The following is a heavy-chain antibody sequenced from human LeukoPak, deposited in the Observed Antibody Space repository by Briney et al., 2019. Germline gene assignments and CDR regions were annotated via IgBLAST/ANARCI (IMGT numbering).Heavy chain of an antibody. CDR1: GYTFTSYA. CDR2: INAGNGNT. V-gene: IGHV1-3*01. CDR3: ARVVKGANYFDY. J-gene: IGHJ4*02. D-gene: IGHD3-22*01. Sequence: GASVKVSCKASGYTFTSYAMHWVRQAPGQRLEWMGWINAGNGNTKYSQKFQGRVTITRDTSASTAYMELSSLRSEDTAVYYCARVVKGANYFDYWGQGTLVTVSS.